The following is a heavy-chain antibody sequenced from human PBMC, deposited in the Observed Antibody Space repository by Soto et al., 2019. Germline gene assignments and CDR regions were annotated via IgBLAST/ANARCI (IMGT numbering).Heavy chain of an antibody. V-gene: IGHV1-46*01. CDR1: GYTFTSYY. J-gene: IGHJ5*01. D-gene: IGHD2-21*02. Sequence: ASVKVSCKASGYTFTSYYMHWVRQAPGQGLEWMGIINPSGGSTSYAQKFQGRVTMTRDTSTSTVYMELSSLRSEDTAVYYCAICGGDCDRVSYQNNWLASPAQGTMVTVSS. CDR3: AICGGDCDRVSYQNNWLAS. CDR2: INPSGGST.